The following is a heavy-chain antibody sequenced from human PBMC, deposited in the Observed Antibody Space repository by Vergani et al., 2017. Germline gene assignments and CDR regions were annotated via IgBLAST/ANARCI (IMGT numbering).Heavy chain of an antibody. D-gene: IGHD5-18*01. CDR2: IYSGGST. J-gene: IGHJ6*02. Sequence: EVQLVESGGGLIQPGGSLRLSCAASGFTVSSNYMSWVRQAPGKGLEWVSVIYSGGSTYYAGSVKGRFTISRDNSKNTLYLQMNSLRAEDTAVYYCARDSPDTAPGGMDVWGQGTTVTVSS. V-gene: IGHV3-53*01. CDR1: GFTVSSNY. CDR3: ARDSPDTAPGGMDV.